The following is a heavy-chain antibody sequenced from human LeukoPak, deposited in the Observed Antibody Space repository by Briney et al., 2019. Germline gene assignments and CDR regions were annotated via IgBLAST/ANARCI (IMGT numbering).Heavy chain of an antibody. D-gene: IGHD2-2*01. V-gene: IGHV3-30-3*01. J-gene: IGHJ6*02. CDR2: ISYDGGNK. CDR3: ARDPMYCSSTSCYYYYGMDV. CDR1: GFTFSSYA. Sequence: GRSLRLSCAASGFTFSSYAMHWVRQAPGKGLEWVAVISYDGGNKYYADSVKGRFTISRDNSKNTLYLQMNSLRAEDTAVYYCARDPMYCSSTSCYYYYGMDVWGQGTTVTVSS.